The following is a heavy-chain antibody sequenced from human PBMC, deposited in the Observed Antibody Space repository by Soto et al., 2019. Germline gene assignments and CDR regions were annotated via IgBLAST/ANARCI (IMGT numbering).Heavy chain of an antibody. V-gene: IGHV5-51*01. J-gene: IGHJ4*02. Sequence: GEFRKISCKGSGCSFTSYWIGWVRQMPGKGLEWMGIIYPGDSDTRYSPSFQGQVTISADKSISTAYLQWSSLKASDTAMYYCAXHFWYSSSSLAPFDYWGQGTLVTVSS. D-gene: IGHD6-6*01. CDR1: GCSFTSYW. CDR2: IYPGDSDT. CDR3: AXHFWYSSSSLAPFDY.